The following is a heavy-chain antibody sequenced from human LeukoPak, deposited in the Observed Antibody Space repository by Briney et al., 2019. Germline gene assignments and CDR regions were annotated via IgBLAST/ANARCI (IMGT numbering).Heavy chain of an antibody. CDR2: ISGSGGST. Sequence: GGSLRLSCAASGFTFSSYAMSWVRQAPGKGLEWVSAISGSGGSTYYADSVKGRFTISRDNSKNTLYLQMNSLRAEDTAVYYCAEDPQGGFSYGLHHYWGQGTLVTVSS. CDR3: AEDPQGGFSYGLHHY. J-gene: IGHJ4*02. CDR1: GFTFSSYA. V-gene: IGHV3-23*01. D-gene: IGHD5-18*01.